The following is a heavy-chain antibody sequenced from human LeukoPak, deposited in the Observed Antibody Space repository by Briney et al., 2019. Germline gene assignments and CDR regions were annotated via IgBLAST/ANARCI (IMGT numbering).Heavy chain of an antibody. D-gene: IGHD3-10*01. CDR1: GFTFSNYW. Sequence: AGGSLRLSCAASGFTFSNYWMSWVRQAPGKGLEWVGRSRDKGNSYTTAYAASVRGRFTISRDDSKNSLYLQMNSLKIEDTAVYYCTKLARAPRDFDYWGQGTLVTVSS. CDR2: SRDKGNSYTT. V-gene: IGHV3-72*01. CDR3: TKLARAPRDFDY. J-gene: IGHJ4*01.